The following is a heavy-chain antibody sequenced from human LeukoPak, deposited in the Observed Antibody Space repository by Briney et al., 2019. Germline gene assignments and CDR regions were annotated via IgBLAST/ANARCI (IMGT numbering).Heavy chain of an antibody. V-gene: IGHV3-7*01. Sequence: GGSLRLSCAASGFTFSSYWMSWVRQAPGKGLEWVANIKQDGSEKYYVDSVKGRFTISRDNAKNSLYLQMNSLRAEDTAVYYCARVIRGVVLTPEEDYYYYYMDVWGKGTTVTVSS. CDR1: GFTFSSYW. CDR2: IKQDGSEK. J-gene: IGHJ6*03. D-gene: IGHD2-8*01. CDR3: ARVIRGVVLTPEEDYYYYYMDV.